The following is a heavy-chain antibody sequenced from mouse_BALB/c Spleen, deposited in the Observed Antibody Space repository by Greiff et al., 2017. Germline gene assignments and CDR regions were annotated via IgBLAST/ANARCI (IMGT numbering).Heavy chain of an antibody. CDR1: GYTFTSYY. D-gene: IGHD2-14*01. CDR2: IYPGDGST. Sequence: VQLQQSGPELVKPGASVKMSCKASGYTFTSYYIHWVKQRPGQGLEWIGWIYPGDGSTKYNEKFKGKTTLTADKSSSTAYMLLSSLTSEDSAIYFCATYRYGDYYAMDYWGQGTSVTVSS. CDR3: ATYRYGDYYAMDY. J-gene: IGHJ4*01. V-gene: IGHV1S56*01.